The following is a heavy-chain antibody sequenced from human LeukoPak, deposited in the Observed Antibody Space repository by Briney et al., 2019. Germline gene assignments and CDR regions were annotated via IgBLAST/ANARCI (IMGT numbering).Heavy chain of an antibody. CDR1: GYSISSGYY. CDR2: IYYSGST. J-gene: IGHJ4*02. Sequence: KPSETLSLTCAVSGYSISSGYYWGWVRQPPGKGLECIGSIYYSGSTYYNPSLKSRVTISVDTSKNQFSLKLSSVTAADTAVYYCARQYCSSTSCLDDFDYWGQGTLVTVSS. D-gene: IGHD2-2*01. V-gene: IGHV4-38-2*01. CDR3: ARQYCSSTSCLDDFDY.